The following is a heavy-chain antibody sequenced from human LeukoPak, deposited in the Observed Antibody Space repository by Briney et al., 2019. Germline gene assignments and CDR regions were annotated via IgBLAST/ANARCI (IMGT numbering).Heavy chain of an antibody. J-gene: IGHJ5*02. Sequence: PGGSLRLSCAASGFTFSSYAMSWVRQAPGKGLEWVSAISGSGGSTYYADSVKGRFTISRDNSKNTLYLQMNSLRAEDTAVYYCAFRIAVAGARWFDPWGQGTLVTVSS. V-gene: IGHV3-23*01. CDR2: ISGSGGST. CDR3: AFRIAVAGARWFDP. D-gene: IGHD6-19*01. CDR1: GFTFSSYA.